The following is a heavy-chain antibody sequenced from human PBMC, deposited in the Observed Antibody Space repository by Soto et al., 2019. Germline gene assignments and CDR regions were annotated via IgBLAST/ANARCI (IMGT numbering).Heavy chain of an antibody. CDR2: INPDTGGT. CDR1: GYTFTAKY. J-gene: IGHJ6*01. V-gene: IGHV1-2*02. CDR3: ARTPLYYYDRSGSQYALDV. Sequence: QVQLVQSGAEVKKPGASVKVSCEASGYTFTAKYIHWERQAPGQELEWLGWINPDTGGTQYAQKFQGRVTLTRDTSISTAYREWNRLKSADTAVYCCARTPLYYYDRSGSQYALDVWGQGTTVIVSS. D-gene: IGHD3-22*01.